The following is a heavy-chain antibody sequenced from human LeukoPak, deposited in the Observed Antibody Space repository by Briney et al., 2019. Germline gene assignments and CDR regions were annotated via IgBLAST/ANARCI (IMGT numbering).Heavy chain of an antibody. J-gene: IGHJ4*02. D-gene: IGHD3-10*01. V-gene: IGHV1-2*02. CDR3: ARAGYRIGGFGPEFDN. CDR2: INPNSGGT. CDR1: GYTFTGYY. Sequence: GASVKVSCKASGYTFTGYYMHWVRQAPGQGLEWMGWINPNSGGTNYAQKFQGRVTMTRDTSISTAYMELSRLRSDDTAVYYCARAGYRIGGFGPEFDNWGKGTLFTVSS.